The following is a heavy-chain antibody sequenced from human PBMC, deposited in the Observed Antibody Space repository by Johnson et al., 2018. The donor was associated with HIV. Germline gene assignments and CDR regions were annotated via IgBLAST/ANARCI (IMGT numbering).Heavy chain of an antibody. V-gene: IGHV3-30*04. CDR2: ISYDGRDA. CDR3: AAMDGSGSYWAFDI. D-gene: IGHD3-10*01. Sequence: QVQLVESGGGVVQPGRSLRLSCTASGFAFSSYALHWVRQAPGKGLEWVAVISYDGRDAYYADSVKGRFTISRDNSKNTLYLQMNSLRAEDTAVYYCAAMDGSGSYWAFDIWGQGTMVTVSS. J-gene: IGHJ3*02. CDR1: GFAFSSYA.